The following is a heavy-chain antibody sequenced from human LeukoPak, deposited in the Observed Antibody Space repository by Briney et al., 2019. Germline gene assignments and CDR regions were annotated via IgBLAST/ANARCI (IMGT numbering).Heavy chain of an antibody. CDR1: GGSISSYY. CDR3: ARWVAASSIDY. Sequence: SETLSLTCTVSGGSISSYYWSWIRQPPGKGLEWIGYIYYRGSTNYNASLKSRVTISVDTSKNQFSLKLRSVTAAGTAVYYCARWVAASSIDYWGQGTLVTVSS. V-gene: IGHV4-59*08. CDR2: IYYRGST. D-gene: IGHD6-13*01. J-gene: IGHJ4*02.